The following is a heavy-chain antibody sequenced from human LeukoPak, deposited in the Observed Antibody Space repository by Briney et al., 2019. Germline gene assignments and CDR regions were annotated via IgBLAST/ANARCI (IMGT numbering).Heavy chain of an antibody. CDR2: MNPNIGNT. CDR3: ARSIAAAGTGRFAP. CDR1: VDTFTSYD. D-gene: IGHD6-13*01. Sequence: ASLKVSCKPSVDTFTSYDINWGPQAPGQGLEWMGWMNPNIGNTGYAQKFQGRVTTPRNTSISTAYMELSSLRSEDPAVYYCARSIAAAGTGRFAPWGQGTLVTVSS. V-gene: IGHV1-8*01. J-gene: IGHJ5*02.